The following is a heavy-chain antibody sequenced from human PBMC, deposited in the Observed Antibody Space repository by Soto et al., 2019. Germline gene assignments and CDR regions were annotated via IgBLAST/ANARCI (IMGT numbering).Heavy chain of an antibody. J-gene: IGHJ4*02. Sequence: GGSLRLSCAASGFTFSSFSLHWVRQAPGKGLEWLALISYDGSNKYNADSVKGRFTISRDNSNNTLYLQLNSLRPDDTAVYYCARTTTVAGTPEFDYWGQGALVTVSS. CDR1: GFTFSSFS. CDR2: ISYDGSNK. CDR3: ARTTTVAGTPEFDY. V-gene: IGHV3-30-3*01. D-gene: IGHD6-19*01.